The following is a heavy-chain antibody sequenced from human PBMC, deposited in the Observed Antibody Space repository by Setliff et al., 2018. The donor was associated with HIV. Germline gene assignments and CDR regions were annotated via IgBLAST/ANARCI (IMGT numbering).Heavy chain of an antibody. CDR2: ISGSGGST. V-gene: IGHV3-23*01. J-gene: IGHJ6*03. CDR1: GFTFSTYP. D-gene: IGHD4-17*01. CDR3: ARGPTTVTNYYYYYMDV. Sequence: PGGSLRLSCAASGFTFSTYPMSWVRQAPGKGLEWVSGISGSGGSTYYADSVKGRFTISRDNSKNTLYLQMNSLRVEDTAIYYCARGPTTVTNYYYYYMDVWGKGTTVTVSS.